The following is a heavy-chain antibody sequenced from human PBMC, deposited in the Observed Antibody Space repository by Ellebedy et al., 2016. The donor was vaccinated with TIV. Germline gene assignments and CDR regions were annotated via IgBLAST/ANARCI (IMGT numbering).Heavy chain of an antibody. J-gene: IGHJ5*02. Sequence: SETLSLTCTVSGGSISDSSWSWIRQAPGKGLDWIAYIHYSGSIDYSPSLKSRLTVSRDTSKNEVSLSVTSVTAADTAVYYCARDRFWGNWRYKGNWLDPWGQGTLVTVSS. CDR3: ARDRFWGNWRYKGNWLDP. CDR1: GGSISDSS. CDR2: IHYSGSI. D-gene: IGHD1-1*01. V-gene: IGHV4-59*01.